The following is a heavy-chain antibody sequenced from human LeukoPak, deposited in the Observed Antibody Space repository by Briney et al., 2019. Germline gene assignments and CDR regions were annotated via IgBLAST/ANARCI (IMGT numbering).Heavy chain of an antibody. Sequence: GGSLRLSCAASGFTFSSYAMSWVRQAPGKGLEWASAISGSGGSTYYADSVKGRFTISRDNSKNTLYLQMNSLRAEDTAVYYCANLGAVAGQRYFDYWGQGTPVTVSS. CDR1: GFTFSSYA. D-gene: IGHD6-19*01. V-gene: IGHV3-23*01. J-gene: IGHJ4*02. CDR3: ANLGAVAGQRYFDY. CDR2: ISGSGGST.